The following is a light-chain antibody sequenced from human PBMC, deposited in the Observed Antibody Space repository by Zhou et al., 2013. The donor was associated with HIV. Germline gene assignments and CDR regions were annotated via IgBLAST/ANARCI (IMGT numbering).Light chain of an antibody. CDR2: DVS. CDR3: GSYAGSSIWI. J-gene: IGLJ2*01. Sequence: QSALTQPASVSGSPGQSITVSCTGTSSDVGGYNYVSWYQQHPGRVPKLLIYDVSSRPSGVPDRFSGSKSGNTASLTVSGLQAEDESDYYCGSYAGSSIWIFGGGTKLTVL. V-gene: IGLV2-14*03. CDR1: SSDVGGYNY.